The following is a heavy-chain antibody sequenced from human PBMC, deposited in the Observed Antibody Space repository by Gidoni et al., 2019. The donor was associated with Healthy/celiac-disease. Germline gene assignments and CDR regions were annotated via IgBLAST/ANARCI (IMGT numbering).Heavy chain of an antibody. J-gene: IGHJ3*02. CDR2: ISSSSSYK. D-gene: IGHD3-10*01. CDR1: GFTFSSYS. CDR3: ARTGRGDAFDI. Sequence: EVQLVESGGGLVKPGGSLRLPCAAPGFTFSSYSMNWVRQTQRKGLEWVSSISSSSSYKYYADSVKGRFTISRDNAKNSLYLQMNSLRAEDTAVYYCARTGRGDAFDIWGQGTMVTVSS. V-gene: IGHV3-21*01.